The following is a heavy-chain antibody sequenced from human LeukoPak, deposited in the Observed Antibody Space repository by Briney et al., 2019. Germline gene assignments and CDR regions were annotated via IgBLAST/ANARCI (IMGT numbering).Heavy chain of an antibody. CDR3: ARDPYSSSWFDY. Sequence: GGSLILSCAASGFTFSSYTMNWVRQAPGKGLEWVSSISSSPTYIYYADSVKGRFTISRDNAKNSLYLQMNSLRAEDTAVYYCARDPYSSSWFDYWGQGTLVTVSS. CDR2: ISSSPTYI. V-gene: IGHV3-21*01. J-gene: IGHJ4*02. CDR1: GFTFSSYT. D-gene: IGHD6-13*01.